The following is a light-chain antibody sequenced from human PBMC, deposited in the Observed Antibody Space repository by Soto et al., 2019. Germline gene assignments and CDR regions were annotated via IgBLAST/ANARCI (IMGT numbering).Light chain of an antibody. V-gene: IGKV3-11*01. CDR1: QSVLHTSNNKNY. Sequence: DIVMTQSPDSLAVSLGERATINCKSSQSVLHTSNNKNYLAWYQQKPGQPPRLLIYDASNRATGIPARFSGSESGTDFTLTISSLEPEDFAVYYCQQRSNWPPITFGQGTRLEIK. J-gene: IGKJ5*01. CDR3: QQRSNWPPIT. CDR2: DAS.